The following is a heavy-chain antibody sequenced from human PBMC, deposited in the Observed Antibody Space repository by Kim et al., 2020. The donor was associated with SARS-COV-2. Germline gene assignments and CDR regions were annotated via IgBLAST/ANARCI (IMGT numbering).Heavy chain of an antibody. CDR1: GFTFSSYA. Sequence: GGSLRLSCAASGFTFSSYAMHWVRQAPGKGLEWVAVISYDGSNKYYADSVKGRFTISRDNSKNTLYLQMNSLRAEDTAVYYCARGRRYYDSSGYYKLDYWGQGTLVTVSS. J-gene: IGHJ4*02. CDR2: ISYDGSNK. D-gene: IGHD3-22*01. V-gene: IGHV3-30*04. CDR3: ARGRRYYDSSGYYKLDY.